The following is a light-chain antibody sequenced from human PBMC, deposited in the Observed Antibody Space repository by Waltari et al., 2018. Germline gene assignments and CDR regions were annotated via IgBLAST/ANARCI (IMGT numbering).Light chain of an antibody. J-gene: IGLJ3*02. CDR2: MNS. V-gene: IGLV1-47*01. CDR3: ATWDDSRMQGV. CDR1: TSNIRPNY. Sequence: QSVLTQPPSASGTPGQRVTISCSGSTSNIRPNYVYWYQQLPGTAPKLRSYMNSQRASGDSDRFSGSKSGTSAYLAISGLRSEDEADDYCATWDDSRMQGVFGGGTKLTVL.